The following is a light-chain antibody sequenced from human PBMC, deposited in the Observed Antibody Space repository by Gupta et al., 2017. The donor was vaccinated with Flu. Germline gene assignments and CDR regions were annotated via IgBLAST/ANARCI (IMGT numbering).Light chain of an antibody. CDR1: SSDVGSYNL. V-gene: IGLV2-23*02. CDR3: SSYAGTSWV. Sequence: QSALTHPASVSGSPGQSITISCPGTSSDVGSYNLVSWYQQNPGKAPKLMVYEVNKRPSGVSNRFSGSKSGDTASLTISGLQAEDEADYYCSSYAGTSWVFGGGTKLTVL. CDR2: EVN. J-gene: IGLJ3*02.